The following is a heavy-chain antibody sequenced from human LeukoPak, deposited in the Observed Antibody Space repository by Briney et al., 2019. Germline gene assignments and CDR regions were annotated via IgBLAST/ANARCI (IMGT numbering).Heavy chain of an antibody. Sequence: SETLSLTCSVSGDSINSHYWSWIRQPPGKGLEWIGEINHSGSTNYNPSLKSRVTISVDTSKNQFSLRLSSVTAADTAVYYCARHYSSSCPGPPNWFDPWGQGTLVTVSS. CDR2: INHSGST. J-gene: IGHJ5*02. V-gene: IGHV4-34*01. D-gene: IGHD6-13*01. CDR1: GDSINSHY. CDR3: ARHYSSSCPGPPNWFDP.